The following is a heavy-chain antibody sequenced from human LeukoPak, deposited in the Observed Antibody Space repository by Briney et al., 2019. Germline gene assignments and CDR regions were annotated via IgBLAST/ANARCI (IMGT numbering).Heavy chain of an antibody. CDR3: ARDRIAVAGHYYYYGMDV. Sequence: SDTLSLTCTVSGGSISSYYWSWMRQPPGKGLEWIGYIYYSGSSNYNPSLKSRVTISVDTSKNHFSLKLSSVTAADTAVYYCARDRIAVAGHYYYYGMDVWGQGTTVTVSS. D-gene: IGHD6-19*01. V-gene: IGHV4-59*01. CDR2: IYYSGSS. CDR1: GGSISSYY. J-gene: IGHJ6*02.